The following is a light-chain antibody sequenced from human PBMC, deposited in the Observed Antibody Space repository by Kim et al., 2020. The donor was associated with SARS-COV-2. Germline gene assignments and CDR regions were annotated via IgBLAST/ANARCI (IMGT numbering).Light chain of an antibody. J-gene: IGKJ4*01. CDR2: EIS. CDR3: HQYNEWPLT. Sequence: VSPGEGAPLSCRASQSVRSNLAWYRQKPGQAPSLLIHEISTRATGVPVRFSGSGSGTEFTLTISSLQSEDFALYFCHQYNEWPLTFGGGTKVDIK. V-gene: IGKV3-15*01. CDR1: QSVRSN.